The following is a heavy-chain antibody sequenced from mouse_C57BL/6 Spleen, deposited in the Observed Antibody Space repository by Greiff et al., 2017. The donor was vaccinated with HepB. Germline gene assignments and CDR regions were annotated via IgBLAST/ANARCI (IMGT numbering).Heavy chain of an antibody. CDR1: GYAFSSSW. CDR2: IYPGDGDT. V-gene: IGHV1-82*01. J-gene: IGHJ4*01. CDR3: ARKEDYYGSSYYAMDY. Sequence: VNVVESGPELVKPGASVKISCKASGYAFSSSWMNWVKQRPGKGLEWIGRIYPGDGDTNYNGKFKGKATLTADKSSSTAYMQLSSLTSEDSAVYFCARKEDYYGSSYYAMDYWGQGTSVTVSS. D-gene: IGHD1-1*01.